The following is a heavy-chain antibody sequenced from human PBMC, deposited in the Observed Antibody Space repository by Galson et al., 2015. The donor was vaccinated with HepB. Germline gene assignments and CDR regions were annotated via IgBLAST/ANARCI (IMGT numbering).Heavy chain of an antibody. CDR3: ARDPGGMRTVTGIFDY. Sequence: SLRLSCAASDFSFSYYGMHWVRQAPGKGLEWVAFIRYDGGNKYYGDSVKGRFTISRDNSKNTLFLQMNSLRPEDTAVYYCARDPGGMRTVTGIFDYWGQGTLVTVSS. J-gene: IGHJ4*02. D-gene: IGHD6-19*01. CDR1: DFSFSYYG. V-gene: IGHV3-30*02. CDR2: IRYDGGNK.